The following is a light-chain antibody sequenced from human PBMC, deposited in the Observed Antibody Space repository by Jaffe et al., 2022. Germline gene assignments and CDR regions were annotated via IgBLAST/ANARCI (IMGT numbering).Light chain of an antibody. CDR3: MQSIQIPPIT. Sequence: DIVMTQTPLSLSVTPGQPASISCKSSQSLLHSDGKTYLYWYLQKPGQSPQLLIYEGSNRFSGVPDRFSGSGSGTDFTLKISRVEAEDVGVYYCMQSIQIPPITFGQGTRLEIK. CDR1: QSLLHSDGKTY. CDR2: EGS. J-gene: IGKJ5*01. V-gene: IGKV2D-29*02.